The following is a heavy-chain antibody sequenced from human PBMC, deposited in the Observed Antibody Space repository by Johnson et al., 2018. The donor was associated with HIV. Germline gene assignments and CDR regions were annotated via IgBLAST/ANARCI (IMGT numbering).Heavy chain of an antibody. D-gene: IGHD1-7*01. Sequence: VQLVESGGGVVQPGRSLRLSCAASGFTFSSYGMHWVRQAPGKGLEWVAVISYDRSNKYYADSVKGRFTISRDNSKNTLYLQMNSLRAEDTAVYYCARDWNNWNYGVPDALDIWGQGTMVTVSS. CDR3: ARDWNNWNYGVPDALDI. CDR1: GFTFSSYG. J-gene: IGHJ3*02. V-gene: IGHV3-30*03. CDR2: ISYDRSNK.